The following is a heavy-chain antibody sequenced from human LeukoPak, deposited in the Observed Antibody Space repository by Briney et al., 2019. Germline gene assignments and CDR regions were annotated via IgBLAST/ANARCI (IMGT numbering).Heavy chain of an antibody. CDR1: GFTFDDYA. Sequence: GRSLRLSCAASGFTFDDYAMHWVRQAPGKGLEWVSGISWNSGSIGYADSVKGRFTISRDNAKNSLYLQMNSLRAEDTALYYCARSENWNDAQAFDIWGQGTMVTVSS. D-gene: IGHD1-1*01. CDR2: ISWNSGSI. CDR3: ARSENWNDAQAFDI. J-gene: IGHJ3*02. V-gene: IGHV3-9*01.